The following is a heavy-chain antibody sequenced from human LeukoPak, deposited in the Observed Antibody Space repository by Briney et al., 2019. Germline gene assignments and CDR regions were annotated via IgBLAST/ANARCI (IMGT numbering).Heavy chain of an antibody. CDR3: ARALSGDYAWLDY. Sequence: SETLSLTCTVSGGSISSGSYYWNCIRPHPGKGLEWIGYIHYSGSTYYSPSLKSRVTISLDTSKTQFSLKLSSVTAADTAVYYCARALSGDYAWLDYWGQGTLVTVSA. D-gene: IGHD4-17*01. V-gene: IGHV4-31*03. J-gene: IGHJ4*02. CDR2: IHYSGST. CDR1: GGSISSGSYY.